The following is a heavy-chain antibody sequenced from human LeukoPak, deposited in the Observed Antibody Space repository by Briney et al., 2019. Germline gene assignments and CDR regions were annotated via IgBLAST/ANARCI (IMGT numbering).Heavy chain of an antibody. V-gene: IGHV3-64D*09. Sequence: GRSLRLSCAASGFTFSSYGMHWVRQAPGKGLEYVSTISSNGGTTYYADSVKGRFTISRDNSKNTLYLQVSSLRAEDTAVYYCVKGHDSSGYYLSYFDYWGQGALVTVSS. J-gene: IGHJ4*02. CDR3: VKGHDSSGYYLSYFDY. CDR1: GFTFSSYG. CDR2: ISSNGGTT. D-gene: IGHD3-22*01.